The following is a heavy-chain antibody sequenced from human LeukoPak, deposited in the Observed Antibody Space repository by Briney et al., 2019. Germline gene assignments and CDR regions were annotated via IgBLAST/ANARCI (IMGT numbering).Heavy chain of an antibody. CDR2: IRQDGREK. D-gene: IGHD3-10*01. CDR3: ARLSAMVRGPEDIFYFEY. V-gene: IGHV3-7*01. Sequence: GGSPRLSCETSGVSSSTDWMSWVRHAPGKGLGWVANIRQDGREKYYVASVKGRFTISKDIAKQSVFLQMNSLRVEDTALYYCARLSAMVRGPEDIFYFEYWGLGTLVTVSS. CDR1: GVSSSTDW. J-gene: IGHJ4*02.